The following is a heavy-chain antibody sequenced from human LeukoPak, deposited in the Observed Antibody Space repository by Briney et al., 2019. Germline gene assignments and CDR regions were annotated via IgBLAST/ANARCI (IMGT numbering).Heavy chain of an antibody. V-gene: IGHV4-59*08. CDR3: ARHGRNWFDP. CDR1: GGSISSYY. Sequence: SETLSLTCTVSGGSISSYYWSWIRQPPGKGLEWIGYIYYSGSTNYNPSLKSRVTISVDTSKNQFSLKLSSVTAADTAVYYCARHGRNWFDPWGQGTLVTVSS. D-gene: IGHD3/OR15-3a*01. J-gene: IGHJ5*02. CDR2: IYYSGST.